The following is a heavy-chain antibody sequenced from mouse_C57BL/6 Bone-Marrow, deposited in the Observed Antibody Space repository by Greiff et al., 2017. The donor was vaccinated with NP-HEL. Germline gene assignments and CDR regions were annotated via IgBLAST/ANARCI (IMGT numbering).Heavy chain of an antibody. J-gene: IGHJ3*01. V-gene: IGHV5-17*01. Sequence: EVKVVESGGGLVKPGGSLKLSCAASGFTFSDYGMHWVRQAPEKGLEWVAYISSGSSTIYYADTVKGRFTISRDNAKNTLFLQMTSLRSEDTAMYYCAKDYGSSPFAYGGQGTLVTVSA. CDR3: AKDYGSSPFAY. D-gene: IGHD1-1*01. CDR2: ISSGSSTI. CDR1: GFTFSDYG.